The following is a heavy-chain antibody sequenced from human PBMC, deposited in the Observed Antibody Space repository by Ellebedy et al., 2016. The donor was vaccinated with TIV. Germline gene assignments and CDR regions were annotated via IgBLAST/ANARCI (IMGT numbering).Heavy chain of an antibody. J-gene: IGHJ5*01. V-gene: IGHV1-8*01. CDR3: ARSSHGDYNNWFDS. CDR1: GYTFTSNG. CDR2: MNPNSGDA. Sequence: ASVKVSXKATGYTFTSNGVNWVRQASGQGLEWVGWMNPNSGDAVWAHKFQGRVTMTRNTSISTAYMDLRSLTSEDTAVYYCARSSHGDYNNWFDSWGHGTLVTVTS. D-gene: IGHD4-17*01.